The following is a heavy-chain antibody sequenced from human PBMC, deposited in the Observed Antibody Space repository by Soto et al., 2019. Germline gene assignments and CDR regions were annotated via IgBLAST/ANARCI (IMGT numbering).Heavy chain of an antibody. D-gene: IGHD3-10*01. J-gene: IGHJ4*02. CDR3: ARDPKRIYGHLDY. CDR1: GFTFSSNT. Sequence: LRLSCAASGFTFSSNTLHWVRQAPGKGLEWVAVISYDAGNNYYGDSVKGRFTISRDNSKNTLYLQMNSLRAEDTAVYYCARDPKRIYGHLDYWGQGTLVTVSS. V-gene: IGHV3-30-3*01. CDR2: ISYDAGNN.